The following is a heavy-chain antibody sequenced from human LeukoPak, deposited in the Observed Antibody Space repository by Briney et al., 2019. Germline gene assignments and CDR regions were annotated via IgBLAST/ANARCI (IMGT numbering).Heavy chain of an antibody. CDR1: GFTFTTYW. Sequence: GGSLRLSCATSGFTFTTYWMHWVRQAPGKGLVWVSRVNSDGTSTTYADSVKGRFTISRDNAKNTLYLQMNSLRADDTAVYYCTGCRTSNWFDPWGQGTLVTVSS. J-gene: IGHJ5*02. CDR2: VNSDGTST. V-gene: IGHV3-74*01. D-gene: IGHD3-9*01. CDR3: TGCRTSNWFDP.